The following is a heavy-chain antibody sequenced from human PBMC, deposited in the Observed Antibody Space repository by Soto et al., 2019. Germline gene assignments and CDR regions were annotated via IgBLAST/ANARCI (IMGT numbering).Heavy chain of an antibody. D-gene: IGHD3-9*01. CDR1: GDAFTSNY. J-gene: IGHJ6*02. Sequence: AASVKVSWKASGDAFTSNYMHWVRQDTGQGLERMGIINPSGGSTSYAQKFQGRVTMTRDTSTSKVYMELSSLRSEDTAVYYCARDSREEYYFILTGYYPYCYYGIDVCGQGITVSVSS. CDR3: ARDSREEYYFILTGYYPYCYYGIDV. CDR2: INPSGGST. V-gene: IGHV1-46*01.